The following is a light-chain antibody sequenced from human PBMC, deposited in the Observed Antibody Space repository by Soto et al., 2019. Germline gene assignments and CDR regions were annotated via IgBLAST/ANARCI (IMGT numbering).Light chain of an antibody. V-gene: IGKV1-5*03. CDR2: KAS. CDR1: QSIRSW. J-gene: IGKJ4*01. Sequence: DIQMTQSPSTLSASVGDRVTITCRASQSIRSWLAWYQQKPGKAPNLLIYKASSLESGVPSRFSGSGYGTEFTLTISSLQADDFATYYRQQYNSYPLTFGGGTKVEIK. CDR3: QQYNSYPLT.